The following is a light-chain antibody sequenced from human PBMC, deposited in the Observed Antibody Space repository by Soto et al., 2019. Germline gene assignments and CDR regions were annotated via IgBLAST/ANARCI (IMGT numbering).Light chain of an antibody. V-gene: IGLV2-14*01. CDR1: ISDIGSHNY. J-gene: IGLJ1*01. CDR3: APHLTPSTREV. Sequence: SVLTQLASVCGSPGESMTVSCSGRISDIGSHNYVSWYRQYPGEAPRLLIYEVHYRPSGVSSRFSGSKSGNTASLTISGLQAADEAYYECAPHLTPSTREVLGTGPNVTV. CDR2: EVH.